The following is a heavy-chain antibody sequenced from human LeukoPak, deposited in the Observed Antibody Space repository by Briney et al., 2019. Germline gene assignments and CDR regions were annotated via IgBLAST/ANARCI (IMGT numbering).Heavy chain of an antibody. V-gene: IGHV3-7*01. CDR3: ARDRGWIQHDI. Sequence: PGGSLRLSCAASGFTFSNFLMTWVRQAPGKGLEWVAFIKGDGSAKKYVDSVKGRFTISRDNAKNSLFLQMNSLRAEDTAVYYCARDRGWIQHDIWGQGTMVTVSS. CDR1: GFTFSNFL. J-gene: IGHJ3*02. D-gene: IGHD5-18*01. CDR2: IKGDGSAK.